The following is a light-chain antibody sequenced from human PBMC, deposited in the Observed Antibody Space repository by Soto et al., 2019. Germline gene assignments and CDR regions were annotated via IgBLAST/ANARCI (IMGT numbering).Light chain of an antibody. CDR2: AAT. CDR1: QSISSS. CDR3: QQSNRTPLT. Sequence: DIQMTQSPLSLSAAVGDRVTISCRASQSISSSLHWYQQKAGKAPKLLIYAATSMQSGDPSRFSGSGSGTDFTLTISSLQPEDFATYYCQQSNRTPLTFGGGTKVEIK. J-gene: IGKJ4*01. V-gene: IGKV1-39*01.